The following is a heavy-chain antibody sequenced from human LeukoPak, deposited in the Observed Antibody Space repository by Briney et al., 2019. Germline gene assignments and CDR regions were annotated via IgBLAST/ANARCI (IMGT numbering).Heavy chain of an antibody. Sequence: ASETLSLTCAVYGGSFSGYYWSWIRQPPGKGQEWIGEINHSGSTNYNPSLKSRVAISVDTSKNQFSLKLSSVTAADTAVYYCTRARHYYYYGMDVWGQGTTVTVSS. D-gene: IGHD6-6*01. CDR3: TRARHYYYYGMDV. CDR2: INHSGST. CDR1: GGSFSGYY. V-gene: IGHV4-34*01. J-gene: IGHJ6*02.